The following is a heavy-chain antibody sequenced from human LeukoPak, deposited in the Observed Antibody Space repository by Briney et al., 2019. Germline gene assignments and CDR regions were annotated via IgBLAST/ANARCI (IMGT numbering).Heavy chain of an antibody. Sequence: PSETLSLTCTVSGNSINRGYYWGWIRQPPGKGLEWIGSFYHSVSTYYNPSLKSRVTISVDTSKNQFSLKLSSVTAADTAVYYCARDMRGGNSYYFDSWGQGTLVTVSS. D-gene: IGHD4-23*01. CDR2: FYHSVST. J-gene: IGHJ4*02. V-gene: IGHV4-38-2*02. CDR1: GNSINRGYY. CDR3: ARDMRGGNSYYFDS.